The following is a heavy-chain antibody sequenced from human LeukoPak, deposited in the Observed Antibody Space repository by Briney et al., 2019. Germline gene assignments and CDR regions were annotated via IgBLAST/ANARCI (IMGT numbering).Heavy chain of an antibody. V-gene: IGHV4-59*01. J-gene: IGHJ6*02. CDR1: GGSISTYY. CDR3: ASQTGVTYAMDV. CDR2: IDYSGST. Sequence: SETLSLTCTVSGGSISTYYWSWIRQPPGKGLEWIAYIDYSGSTSYNPSLKSRVSISIDTSKNQFSLKLSSVTAADTAVYYCASQTGVTYAMDVWGQGTTVTVSS. D-gene: IGHD5-18*01.